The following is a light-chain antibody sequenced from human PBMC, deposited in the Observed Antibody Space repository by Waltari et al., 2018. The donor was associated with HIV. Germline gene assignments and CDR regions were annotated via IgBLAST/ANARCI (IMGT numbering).Light chain of an antibody. CDR1: QSISSY. Sequence: DIQMTQSPSSLSASVGDRVTITCRASQSISSYLNWYQKKPGKASKLLIYAASSLQSGVPSRYSSSGSGTDFTLTISSLQPEDFATYYCQQSYSTPRTFGQGSKVEIK. J-gene: IGKJ1*01. CDR3: QQSYSTPRT. CDR2: AAS. V-gene: IGKV1-39*01.